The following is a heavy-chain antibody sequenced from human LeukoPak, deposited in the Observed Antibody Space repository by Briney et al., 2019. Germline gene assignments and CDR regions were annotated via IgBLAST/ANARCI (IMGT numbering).Heavy chain of an antibody. CDR3: ARDRSPADYYFDY. V-gene: IGHV3-21*04. J-gene: IGHJ4*02. Sequence: GGSLRLSCAASGFTFSSYSMNWVRQAPGKGLEWVSSISSSSSYIYYADSVKGRFTISRDNAKKSLYLQMNSLRAEDTAVYYCARDRSPADYYFDYWGQGTLVTVSS. D-gene: IGHD3/OR15-3a*01. CDR1: GFTFSSYS. CDR2: ISSSSSYI.